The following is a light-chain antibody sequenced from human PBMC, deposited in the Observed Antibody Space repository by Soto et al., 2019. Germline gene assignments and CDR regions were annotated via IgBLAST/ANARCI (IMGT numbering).Light chain of an antibody. Sequence: QSVLTQPPSASGTPGQRVTISFSGDISNIGTNSVHWYQHLPGTAPKLVIYADSQRPSGVPDRFSGSKSGTSASLAISGLQSEDDADYLCAAWDDNLNGPLFGTGTKLTVL. J-gene: IGLJ1*01. CDR2: ADS. V-gene: IGLV1-44*01. CDR1: ISNIGTNS. CDR3: AAWDDNLNGPL.